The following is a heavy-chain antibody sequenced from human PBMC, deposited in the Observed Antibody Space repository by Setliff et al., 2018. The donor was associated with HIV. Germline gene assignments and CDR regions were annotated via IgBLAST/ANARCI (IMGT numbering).Heavy chain of an antibody. D-gene: IGHD3-3*01. CDR1: GDSISGHD. CDR3: ARDQSDWFY. J-gene: IGHJ4*02. CDR2: MYYSGNT. V-gene: IGHV4-59*11. Sequence: SETLSLTCAVSGDSISGHDWWSWIRQPPGKGLEWIGYMYYSGNTNYNPSLKSRVTISVDTSKSQFSLKLNSVTAADTAVYYCARDQSDWFYWGQGTLVTVSS.